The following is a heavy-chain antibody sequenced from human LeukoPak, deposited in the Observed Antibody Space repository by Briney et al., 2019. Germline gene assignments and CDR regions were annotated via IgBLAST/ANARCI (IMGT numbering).Heavy chain of an antibody. V-gene: IGHV1-8*01. Sequence: GASVKVSCKASGYTFTSYDIDWLRQPTAQGLEWMGGMNPNRGNTGYPQKFQARVTLTRNTSISTAYMEVSSLRSEDTAVYYCARDVLAHGKAAAGDYWGQGTVVSV. CDR1: GYTFTSYD. J-gene: IGHJ4*02. D-gene: IGHD6-13*01. CDR2: MNPNRGNT. CDR3: ARDVLAHGKAAAGDY.